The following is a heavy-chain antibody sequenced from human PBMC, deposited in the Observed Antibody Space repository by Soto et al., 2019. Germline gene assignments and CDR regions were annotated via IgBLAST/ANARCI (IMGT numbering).Heavy chain of an antibody. Sequence: ASVKVSCKASGYTFVSSDINWLRQATGQGLEWMGWMNPNSGNTGYAQKFQGRVTMTRNTSISTAYMELSSLRSEDTAVYYCARGEGSSYYGSGSYHQASWGQGTLVTVSS. CDR3: ARGEGSSYYGSGSYHQAS. CDR2: MNPNSGNT. V-gene: IGHV1-8*01. D-gene: IGHD3-10*01. J-gene: IGHJ5*02. CDR1: GYTFVSSD.